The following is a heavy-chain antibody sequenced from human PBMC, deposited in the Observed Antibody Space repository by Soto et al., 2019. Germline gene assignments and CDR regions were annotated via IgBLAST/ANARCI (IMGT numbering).Heavy chain of an antibody. CDR1: GFSLTTSGVG. CDR2: IYWDDDK. J-gene: IGHJ5*02. D-gene: IGHD3-10*02. Sequence: QITLKESGPTVVKPTQTLTLTCTFSGFSLTTSGVGVGWIRQPPGKALEWLALIYWDDDKRYSPSLKSRLTNTKDNSKNPVVLTMTHMDPVDTATYYWAHSTFVRPYNWFDPWGQGTLVTVSS. CDR3: AHSTFVRPYNWFDP. V-gene: IGHV2-5*02.